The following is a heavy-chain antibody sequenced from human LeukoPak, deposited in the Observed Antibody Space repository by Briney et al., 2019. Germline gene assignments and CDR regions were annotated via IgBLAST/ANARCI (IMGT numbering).Heavy chain of an antibody. D-gene: IGHD1-26*01. Sequence: PGGSLRLSCAASGFTFSSYAMHWVRQAPGKGLEWVAVISYDGSNKYYADSVKGRSTISRDNSKNTLYLQMNSLGAEDTAVYYCARDERGATPFDYWGQGTLVTVSS. CDR2: ISYDGSNK. CDR1: GFTFSSYA. J-gene: IGHJ4*02. CDR3: ARDERGATPFDY. V-gene: IGHV3-30-3*01.